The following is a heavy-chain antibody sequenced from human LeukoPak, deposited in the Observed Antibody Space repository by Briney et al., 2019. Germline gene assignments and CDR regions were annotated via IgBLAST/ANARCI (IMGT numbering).Heavy chain of an antibody. J-gene: IGHJ4*02. D-gene: IGHD6-19*01. V-gene: IGHV1-2*02. CDR1: GYTFIDSY. Sequence: ASVKVSCKSSGYTFIDSYIHWVRQAPGQGLEWMGWIKPNGGGTQYAQKFQDRVTMTRDTSVSSTYMELSGLRSDDTAVYYCAREKPAVPGTYFDYWGQGSLVTVSS. CDR3: AREKPAVPGTYFDY. CDR2: IKPNGGGT.